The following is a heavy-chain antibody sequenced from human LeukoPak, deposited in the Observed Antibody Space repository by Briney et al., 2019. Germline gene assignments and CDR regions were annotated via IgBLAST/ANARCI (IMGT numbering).Heavy chain of an antibody. D-gene: IGHD3-9*01. J-gene: IGHJ6*02. CDR1: GGSISSGDYY. V-gene: IGHV4-30-4*02. CDR3: ARGGILTGYYAPYYYGMDV. Sequence: SETPSLTCTVSGGSISSGDYYWSWIRQPPGKGLEWIGYIYYSGSTYYNPSLKSRVTISVDTSKNQFSLKLSSVTAADTAVYYCARGGILTGYYAPYYYGMDVWGQGTTVTVSS. CDR2: IYYSGST.